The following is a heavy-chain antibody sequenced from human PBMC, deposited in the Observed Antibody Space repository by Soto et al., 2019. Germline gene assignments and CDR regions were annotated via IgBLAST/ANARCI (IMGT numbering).Heavy chain of an antibody. D-gene: IGHD6-13*01. Sequence: LRLSCAASGFTFSSYAMSWVRQAPGKGLEWVSAISGSGGSTYYADSVKGRFTISRDNSKNTLYLQMNSLRAEDTAVYYCAKPLASGYSSSWTIDYWGQGTLVTVSS. CDR2: ISGSGGST. CDR3: AKPLASGYSSSWTIDY. CDR1: GFTFSSYA. J-gene: IGHJ4*02. V-gene: IGHV3-23*01.